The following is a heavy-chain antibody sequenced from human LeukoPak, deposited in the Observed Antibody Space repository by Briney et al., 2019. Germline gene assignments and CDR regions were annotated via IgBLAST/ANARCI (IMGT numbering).Heavy chain of an antibody. CDR2: INHSGST. CDR3: ARLEVGATRNDAFDI. D-gene: IGHD1-26*01. J-gene: IGHJ3*02. V-gene: IGHV4-39*07. CDR1: GGSISSSSYY. Sequence: SETLSLTCTVSGGSISSSSYYWSWIRQPPGKGLEWIGEINHSGSTNYNPSLKSRVTISVDTSKNQFSLKLSSVTAADTAVYYCARLEVGATRNDAFDIWGQGTMVTVSS.